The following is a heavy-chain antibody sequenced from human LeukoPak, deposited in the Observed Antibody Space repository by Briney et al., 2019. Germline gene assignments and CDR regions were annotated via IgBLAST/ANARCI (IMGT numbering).Heavy chain of an antibody. CDR3: ARRHYGSGSYYSYYYMDV. J-gene: IGHJ6*03. CDR2: ISSSGSTI. Sequence: PGGSLRLSCAASGFTFSSYEMNWVRQAPGKGLEWGSYISSSGSTIYYADSVKGRFTISRDNAKNSLYLQMNSLRAEDTAVYYCARRHYGSGSYYSYYYMDVWGKGTTVTISS. D-gene: IGHD3-10*01. V-gene: IGHV3-48*03. CDR1: GFTFSSYE.